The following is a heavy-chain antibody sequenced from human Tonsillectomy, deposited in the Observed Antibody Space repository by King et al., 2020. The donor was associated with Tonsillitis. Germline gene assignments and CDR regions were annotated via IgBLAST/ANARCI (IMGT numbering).Heavy chain of an antibody. D-gene: IGHD2-21*02. J-gene: IGHJ6*01. V-gene: IGHV1-69*04. CDR3: ARDDCGGDCLSFDHDYYGMDV. CDR1: GGTFSSYA. CDR2: IIPILGIA. Sequence: QLVQSGAEVKKPGSSVKVSCKASGGTFSSYAISWVRQAPGQGLEWMGRIIPILGIANYAQKFQGRVTIIADKSTSTAYMELSSLRSEDTAVYYCARDDCGGDCLSFDHDYYGMDVWGQGTTVTVSS.